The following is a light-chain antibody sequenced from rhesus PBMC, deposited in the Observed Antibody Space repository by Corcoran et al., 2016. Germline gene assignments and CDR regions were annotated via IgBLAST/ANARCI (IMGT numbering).Light chain of an antibody. V-gene: IGKV1-74*01. CDR2: KAS. CDR1: ENVNKY. J-gene: IGKJ3*01. CDR3: QPGYSTPFS. Sequence: DIQMTQSPSSLSASVGDRVTITCRASENVNKYINWYQQKPGKAPKHRIYKASTFQSGVPSRFSGSGSETEYNFTIHSLQPECVATQFCQPGYSTPFSCGPGPKLDIK.